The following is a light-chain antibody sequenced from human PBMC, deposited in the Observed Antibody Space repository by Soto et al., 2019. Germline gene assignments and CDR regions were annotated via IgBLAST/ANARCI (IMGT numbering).Light chain of an antibody. Sequence: AIRMTQSPSSFSASTGDRVTLTCRASQGISSDLAWYQQKPGKAPKLLIYAASTLHSGVPSRFSGSGSGTDFTLTISCLQSEDFANYYCQQYYSYPPTFGQGTKVEIK. J-gene: IGKJ1*01. CDR3: QQYYSYPPT. CDR1: QGISSD. V-gene: IGKV1-8*01. CDR2: AAS.